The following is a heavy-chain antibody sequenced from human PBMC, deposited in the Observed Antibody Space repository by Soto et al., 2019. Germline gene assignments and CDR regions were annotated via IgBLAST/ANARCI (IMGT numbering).Heavy chain of an antibody. CDR2: IRYDGSNK. J-gene: IGHJ6*02. V-gene: IGHV3-33*01. Sequence: QVQLVESGGGVVQPGRSLRLSCAASGFTFSSYGMHWVRQAPGKGLEWVAVIRYDGSNKYYADSVKGRFTISRDNSKNTLCLQMNSERAEDTAVYYCAREGSQQWLGKNYEYGMDVWGQGTTVTVSS. CDR1: GFTFSSYG. D-gene: IGHD6-19*01. CDR3: AREGSQQWLGKNYEYGMDV.